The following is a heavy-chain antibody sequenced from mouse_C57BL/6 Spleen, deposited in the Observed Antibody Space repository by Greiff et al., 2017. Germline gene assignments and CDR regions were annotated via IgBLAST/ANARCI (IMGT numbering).Heavy chain of an antibody. CDR3: ARHQAWFAY. Sequence: EVMLVESGGGLVKPGGSLKLSCAASGFTFSSYTMSWVRQTPEKRLEWVATISGGGGNTYYPDSVKGRFTISRDNAKNTLYLQMSSLRSEDTALYDCARHQAWFAYWGQGTLVTVSA. CDR1: GFTFSSYT. CDR2: ISGGGGNT. J-gene: IGHJ3*01. D-gene: IGHD3-2*02. V-gene: IGHV5-9*01.